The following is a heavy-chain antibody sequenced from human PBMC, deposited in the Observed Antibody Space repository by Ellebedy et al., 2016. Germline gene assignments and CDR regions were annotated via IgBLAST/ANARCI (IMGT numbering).Heavy chain of an antibody. CDR3: AKDLRGFERYYFDY. CDR2: ISGSGGST. CDR1: GFTFSSYA. V-gene: IGHV3-23*01. Sequence: GESLKISCAASGFTFSSYAMSWVRQAPGKGLEWVSAISGSGGSTYYADSVKGRFTISRDNSKNTLYLQMNSLRAEDTAVYYCAKDLRGFERYYFDYWGQGTLVTVSS. D-gene: IGHD1-1*01. J-gene: IGHJ4*02.